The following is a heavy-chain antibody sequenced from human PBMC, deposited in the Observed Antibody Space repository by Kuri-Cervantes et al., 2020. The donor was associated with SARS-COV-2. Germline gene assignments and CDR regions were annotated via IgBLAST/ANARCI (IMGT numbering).Heavy chain of an antibody. Sequence: GESLKISCEAAGFTFDDYAMHWVRQGPGKGLEWVSFIGGDGKSKAYADSVEGRFTTSRDNAKNSLYLQMNSLRAEDTAVYYCAKLKLSADFWGASDYWGQGTLVTVSS. CDR2: IGGDGKSK. CDR3: AKLKLSADFWGASDY. J-gene: IGHJ4*02. V-gene: IGHV3-43*02. D-gene: IGHD3-3*01. CDR1: GFTFDDYA.